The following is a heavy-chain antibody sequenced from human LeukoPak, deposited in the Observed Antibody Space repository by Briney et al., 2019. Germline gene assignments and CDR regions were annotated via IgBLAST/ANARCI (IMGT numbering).Heavy chain of an antibody. CDR3: ARVRSSGCIDY. CDR1: GGSISSYY. V-gene: IGHV4-59*01. CDR2: IYYSGST. J-gene: IGHJ4*02. D-gene: IGHD6-19*01. Sequence: SETLSLTCTVFGGSISSYYWSWIRQPPGKGLEWIGYIYYSGSTNYNPSLKSRVTISVDTSKNQFSLKLSSVTAADTAVYYCARVRSSGCIDYWGQGTLVTVSS.